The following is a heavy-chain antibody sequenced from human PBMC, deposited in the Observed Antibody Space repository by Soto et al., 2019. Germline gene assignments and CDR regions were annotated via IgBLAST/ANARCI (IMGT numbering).Heavy chain of an antibody. CDR1: GGSFSGYY. D-gene: IGHD3-9*01. Sequence: QVQLQQWGAGLLKPSETLSLTCAVYGGSFSGYYWSWIHQPPGKGLEWIGEINHSGSTNYNPSLKSRVTISVDTSKNQFSLKLSSVTAADTAVYYCARGRGDILTGYYRGPYIWFDPWGQGTLVTVSS. J-gene: IGHJ5*02. V-gene: IGHV4-34*01. CDR3: ARGRGDILTGYYRGPYIWFDP. CDR2: INHSGST.